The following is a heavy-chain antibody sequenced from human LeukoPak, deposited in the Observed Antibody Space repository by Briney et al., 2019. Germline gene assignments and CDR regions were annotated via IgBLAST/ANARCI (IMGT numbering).Heavy chain of an antibody. D-gene: IGHD3-10*01. CDR3: AKVGHSGSSYYYYMDV. CDR1: GFTFSSYA. Sequence: GGSLRLSCAASGFTFSSYAMSWVRQAPGKGLEWVSAISGSGGSTYYADSVKGRFTISRDNSKNTLYLQMNSLRAEDTAVYYCAKVGHSGSSYYYYMDVWGKGTTVTVSS. CDR2: ISGSGGST. V-gene: IGHV3-23*01. J-gene: IGHJ6*03.